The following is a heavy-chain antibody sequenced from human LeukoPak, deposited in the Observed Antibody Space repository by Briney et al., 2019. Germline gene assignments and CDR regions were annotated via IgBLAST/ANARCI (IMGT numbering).Heavy chain of an antibody. CDR1: GGSISGYY. CDR2: IYSSGST. CDR3: ARADETLIAVAGTLYFDY. V-gene: IGHV4-4*07. J-gene: IGHJ4*02. Sequence: SETLSLTCTVSGGSISGYYWSWIRQPAGKGLEWIGRIYSSGSTSYNPSLKSRLTMSVDTSKNQFSLKLSSATAADTAVYYCARADETLIAVAGTLYFDYWGQGSLVTVSS. D-gene: IGHD6-19*01.